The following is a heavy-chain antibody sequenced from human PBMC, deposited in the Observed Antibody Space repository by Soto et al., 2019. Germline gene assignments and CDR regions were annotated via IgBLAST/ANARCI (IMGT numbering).Heavy chain of an antibody. CDR3: ARASYCGGDCYWFFDY. J-gene: IGHJ4*02. CDR1: GFTFSSYW. D-gene: IGHD2-21*01. Sequence: GGSLRLSCAASGFTFSSYWMSWVRQAPGKGLEWVANIKQDGSEKYYVDSVKGRFTISRDNAKNSLYLQMNSLRAEDTAVYYCARASYCGGDCYWFFDYWGQGTLVTVSS. CDR2: IKQDGSEK. V-gene: IGHV3-7*01.